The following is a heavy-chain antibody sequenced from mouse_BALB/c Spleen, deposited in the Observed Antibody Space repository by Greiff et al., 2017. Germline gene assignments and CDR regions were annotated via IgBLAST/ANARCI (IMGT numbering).Heavy chain of an antibody. J-gene: IGHJ4*01. Sequence: QVHVKQSGPGLVAPSQSLSITCTVSGFSLTSYGVHWVRQPPGKGLEWLGVIWAGGSTNYNSALMSRLSISKDNSKSQVFLKMNSLQTDDTAMYYCARDLGNSPMDYWGQGTSVTVSS. CDR3: ARDLGNSPMDY. D-gene: IGHD2-1*01. CDR2: IWAGGST. V-gene: IGHV2-9*02. CDR1: GFSLTSYG.